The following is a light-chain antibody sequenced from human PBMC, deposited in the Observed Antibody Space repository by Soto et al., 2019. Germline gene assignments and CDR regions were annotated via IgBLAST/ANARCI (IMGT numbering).Light chain of an antibody. Sequence: QSVLTQPPSVSAAPGQKVTISCSGSSSNIGNNFVSWYQQLPGTAPKLLIYDNNKRPSGIPDRFSGSKSGTSATLGITGLQTGDEADYYCGTWDNSLSAFVFGARTKVTVL. CDR1: SSNIGNNF. CDR2: DNN. J-gene: IGLJ1*01. CDR3: GTWDNSLSAFV. V-gene: IGLV1-51*01.